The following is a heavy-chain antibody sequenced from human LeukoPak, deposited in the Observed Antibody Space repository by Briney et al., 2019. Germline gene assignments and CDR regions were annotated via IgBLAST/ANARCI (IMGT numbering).Heavy chain of an antibody. CDR3: ARGVYYYDSSGYRYYFDY. V-gene: IGHV4-30-4*01. CDR1: GGSISSGDYY. J-gene: IGHJ4*02. D-gene: IGHD3-22*01. CDR2: IYYSGST. Sequence: SQTLSLTCTVSGGSISSGDYYWSWIRQPPGKGLEWIGCIYYSGSTYYNPSLKSRVTISVDTSKNQFSLKLSSVTAADTAVYYCARGVYYYDSSGYRYYFDYWGQGTLVTVSS.